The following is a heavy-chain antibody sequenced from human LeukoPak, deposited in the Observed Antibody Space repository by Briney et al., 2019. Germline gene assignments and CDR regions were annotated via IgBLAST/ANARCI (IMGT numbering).Heavy chain of an antibody. J-gene: IGHJ5*02. V-gene: IGHV1-69*05. Sequence: SVKVSCKASGGTFSSYAISWVRQAPGQGLAWMGGIIPIFGTANYAQKFQGRVTITTDESTSTAYMELSSLRSEDTAVYYCARVQYCSSTSCFRWFDPWGQGTLVTVSS. CDR2: IIPIFGTA. CDR3: ARVQYCSSTSCFRWFDP. D-gene: IGHD2-2*01. CDR1: GGTFSSYA.